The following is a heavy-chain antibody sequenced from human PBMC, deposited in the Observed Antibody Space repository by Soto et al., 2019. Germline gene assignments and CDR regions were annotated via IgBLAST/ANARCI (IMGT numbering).Heavy chain of an antibody. CDR3: AREYSMVMVRGTTSCFDP. CDR2: ISAYNGNT. J-gene: IGHJ5*02. V-gene: IGHV1-18*04. Sequence: GASVKVALKAAGSTFTRYCISRLRQAPGQGLEWMGWISAYNGNTNYAQKLQGRVTMTTDTSTSTAYMELRSLRSDDTAVYYCAREYSMVMVRGTTSCFDPWGQGTLVTVSS. D-gene: IGHD3-10*01. CDR1: GSTFTRYC.